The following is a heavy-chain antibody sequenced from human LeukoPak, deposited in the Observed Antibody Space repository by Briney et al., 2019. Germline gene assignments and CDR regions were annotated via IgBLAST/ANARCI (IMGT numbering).Heavy chain of an antibody. Sequence: GASVKVSCKASGYTFTSYAMHWVRQAPGQRLEWMGWINAGNGNTKYSQKFQGRVTITRDTSASTAYMELSSLRSEDTAVYYCARDLSITMIVVAYYFDYWGQGTLVTVSS. J-gene: IGHJ4*02. CDR3: ARDLSITMIVVAYYFDY. CDR1: GYTFTSYA. CDR2: INAGNGNT. V-gene: IGHV1-3*01. D-gene: IGHD3-22*01.